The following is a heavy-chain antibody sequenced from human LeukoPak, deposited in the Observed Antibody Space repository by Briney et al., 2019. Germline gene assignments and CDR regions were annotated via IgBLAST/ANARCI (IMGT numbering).Heavy chain of an antibody. Sequence: LRLSCAASGFTFDDYAMHWVRQAPGKGLEWIGYIHQSGSTHYNPPLKSRVTMSVDRSKNQFSLKLNSVTAADTAVYYCARGTITIFGVATGAFDVWGQGTMIIVSS. CDR3: ARGTITIFGVATGAFDV. D-gene: IGHD3-3*01. CDR1: GFTFDDYA. J-gene: IGHJ3*01. V-gene: IGHV4-30-2*01. CDR2: IHQSGST.